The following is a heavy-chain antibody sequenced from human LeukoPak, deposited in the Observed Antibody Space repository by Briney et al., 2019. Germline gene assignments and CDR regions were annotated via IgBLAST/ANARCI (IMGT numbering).Heavy chain of an antibody. V-gene: IGHV4-59*01. D-gene: IGHD5-24*01. CDR1: GGPISSYY. J-gene: IGHJ4*02. Sequence: SETLSLTCTVSGGPISSYYWSWIRQPPGKGLEWIGYIYYSGSTNYNPSLKSRVTISVDTSKNQFSLKLSSVTAADTAVYYCAREDGDGYNSFFDYWGQGTLVTVSS. CDR2: IYYSGST. CDR3: AREDGDGYNSFFDY.